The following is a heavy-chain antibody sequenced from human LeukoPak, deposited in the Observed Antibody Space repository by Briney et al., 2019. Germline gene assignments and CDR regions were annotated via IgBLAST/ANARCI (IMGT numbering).Heavy chain of an antibody. V-gene: IGHV1-18*01. J-gene: IGHJ6*03. CDR1: GYTVTSYG. CDR2: ISAYNGNT. D-gene: IGHD2-2*01. CDR3: ARDLMDCSSTSCSPGKYYYYYMDV. Sequence: ASVKVSCKASGYTVTSYGIGWVRQAPGQGLEWMGWISAYNGNTNYAQKLQGRVTMTTDTSTSTAYMELRSLRSDDTAVYYCARDLMDCSSTSCSPGKYYYYYMDVWGKGTTVTVSS.